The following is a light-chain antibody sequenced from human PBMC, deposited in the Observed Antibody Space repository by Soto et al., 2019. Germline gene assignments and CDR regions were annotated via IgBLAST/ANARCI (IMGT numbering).Light chain of an antibody. Sequence: ENVLTQSPDTLSLSPGERATLSCRASQRVANNFLAWYQKKPGQAPRLLIHGASSRATGIPDRFSGSGSGTDFTLSINRLEPADSAVYFCQQYGRAPWTFGQGTTVEVK. CDR1: QRVANNF. CDR2: GAS. CDR3: QQYGRAPWT. J-gene: IGKJ1*01. V-gene: IGKV3-20*01.